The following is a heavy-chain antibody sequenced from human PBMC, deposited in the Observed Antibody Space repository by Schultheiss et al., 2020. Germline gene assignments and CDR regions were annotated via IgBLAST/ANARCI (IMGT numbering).Heavy chain of an antibody. CDR3: ARDRVGRRHDALDI. Sequence: WGSLRLSCAASGFTFSSYGMHWVRQAPGKGLEWVAVIWFDGKNLDYAGSVKGRFTISRDNSKNTMYLQMNGLRVEDTAVYYCARDRVGRRHDALDIWGQGTMVTVSS. J-gene: IGHJ3*02. CDR2: IWFDGKNL. D-gene: IGHD1-26*01. CDR1: GFTFSSYG. V-gene: IGHV3-33*08.